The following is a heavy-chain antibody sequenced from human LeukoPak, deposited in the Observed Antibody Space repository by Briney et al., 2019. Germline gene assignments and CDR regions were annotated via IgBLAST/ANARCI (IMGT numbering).Heavy chain of an antibody. CDR3: AKGGKWDVTPFDY. CDR1: GFTFSSYW. Sequence: PPGGSLRLSCAASGFTFSSYWMSWVRQAPGKGLEWVANIKQDGSEKYYVDSVKGRFTISRDNSKNTLYLQVNSLRAEDTAVYYCAKGGKWDVTPFDYWGQGTLVTVSS. CDR2: IKQDGSEK. D-gene: IGHD1-26*01. J-gene: IGHJ4*02. V-gene: IGHV3-7*03.